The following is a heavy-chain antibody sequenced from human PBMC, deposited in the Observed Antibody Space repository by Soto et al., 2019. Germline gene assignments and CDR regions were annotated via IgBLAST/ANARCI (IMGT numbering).Heavy chain of an antibody. CDR3: ARDRRLLWFGELGFRSALDI. D-gene: IGHD3-10*01. Sequence: SETLSLTCAVSSGSISSSNWWSWVRQPPGKGLEWIGEIYHSGSTNYNPSLKSRVTISVDKSKNQFSLKLSSVTAADTAVYYCARDRRLLWFGELGFRSALDIWGQGTMVT. J-gene: IGHJ3*02. CDR2: IYHSGST. CDR1: SGSISSSNW. V-gene: IGHV4-4*02.